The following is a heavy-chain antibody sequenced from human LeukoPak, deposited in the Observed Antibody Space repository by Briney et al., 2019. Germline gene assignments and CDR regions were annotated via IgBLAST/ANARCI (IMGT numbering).Heavy chain of an antibody. J-gene: IGHJ4*02. CDR1: GFTFSSYE. D-gene: IGHD2-8*01. V-gene: IGHV3-48*03. CDR2: ISSSGSTI. Sequence: GGSLRLSCAASGFTFSSYEMNWVRQAPGKGLEWVSYISSSGSTIYYADSVKGRFTISRDNAKNSLYLQMNSLRAEDTAVYYCARMVLMVYAPSFDYRGQGTLVTVSS. CDR3: ARMVLMVYAPSFDY.